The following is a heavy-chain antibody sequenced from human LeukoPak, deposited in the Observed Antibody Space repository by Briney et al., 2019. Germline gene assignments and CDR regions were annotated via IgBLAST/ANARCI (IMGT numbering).Heavy chain of an antibody. J-gene: IGHJ4*02. Sequence: GALRLSCAASGFTFSSYAMSWVRQAPGKGLEWVAFVKPGGNSKYYPDSVRGRFTISKDNSKKMLYLQMESLRVEDTAVYYCAKDYNWGWDYWGQGSLVIVSS. D-gene: IGHD7-27*01. CDR1: GFTFSSYA. V-gene: IGHV3-30*14. CDR2: VKPGGNSK. CDR3: AKDYNWGWDY.